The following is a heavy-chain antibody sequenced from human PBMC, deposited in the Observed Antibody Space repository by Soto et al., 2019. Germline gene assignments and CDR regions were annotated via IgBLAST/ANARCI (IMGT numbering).Heavy chain of an antibody. CDR1: GFSLSTYA. Sequence: GGSLRLCCRASGFSLSTYAMHWVRQSPGKGLEWLATISYDSFDKYYADSVKGRFSILRYNPNNTLFLQMSGLRAEDTAVYFCARVHYYDTSGPLLWGQGTQVTVSS. CDR2: ISYDSFDK. J-gene: IGHJ4*02. D-gene: IGHD3-22*01. V-gene: IGHV3-30-3*01. CDR3: ARVHYYDTSGPLL.